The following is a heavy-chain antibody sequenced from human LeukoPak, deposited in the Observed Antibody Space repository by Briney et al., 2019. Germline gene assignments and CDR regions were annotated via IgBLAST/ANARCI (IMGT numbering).Heavy chain of an antibody. Sequence: PGGSLRLSCVASEFDFFSYGMQWVRQAPGKGLVWVSHIFTDGSTTSYADSVKGRFTISRDNAKNTLYLEMKSLRVEDTAVYYCARELPREVTLDSWGQGTLVTVSP. V-gene: IGHV3-74*01. CDR1: EFDFFSYG. CDR2: IFTDGSTT. J-gene: IGHJ5*01. CDR3: ARELPREVTLDS. D-gene: IGHD2-21*02.